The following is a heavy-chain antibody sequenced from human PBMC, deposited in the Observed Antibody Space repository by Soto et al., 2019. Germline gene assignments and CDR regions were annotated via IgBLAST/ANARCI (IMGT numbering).Heavy chain of an antibody. V-gene: IGHV3-33*01. CDR1: GFTFSSYG. Sequence: QVQLVESGGGVVQPGRSLRLSCAASGFTFSSYGMHWGRQAPGKGLEWVAVIWYDGSNKYYADSVKGRFTISRDNSKNTLYLQMNSLRAEDTAVYYCARDDRDYFDYWGQGTLVTVSS. CDR3: ARDDRDYFDY. CDR2: IWYDGSNK. J-gene: IGHJ4*02.